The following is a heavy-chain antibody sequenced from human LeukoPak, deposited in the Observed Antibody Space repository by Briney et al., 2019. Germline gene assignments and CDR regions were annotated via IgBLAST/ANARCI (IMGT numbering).Heavy chain of an antibody. CDR1: GYTFNSYG. V-gene: IGHV1-18*01. D-gene: IGHD3-3*01. CDR2: ISAYNGNT. CDR3: ATGVVIRDAFDI. Sequence: ASVKVSCKASGYTFNSYGVSWVRQAPGQGLEWMGWISAYNGNTNSAQKLQGRVTMTTDTSTSTAYMELRSLRSDDTAVYYCATGVVIRDAFDIWGQGTMVTVSS. J-gene: IGHJ3*02.